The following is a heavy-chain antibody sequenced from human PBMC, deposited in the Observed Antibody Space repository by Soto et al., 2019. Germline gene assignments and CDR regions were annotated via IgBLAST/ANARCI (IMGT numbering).Heavy chain of an antibody. V-gene: IGHV1-69*13. D-gene: IGHD3-22*01. CDR3: ARAISAMIVEFDY. CDR2: IIPIFGTA. Sequence: SVKVSCKASGGTFSSYAISWVRQAPGQGLEWMGGIIPIFGTANYAQKFQGRVTITADESTSTAYMELSSLRSEDTAVYYCARAISAMIVEFDYWGQGTLVTVSS. J-gene: IGHJ4*02. CDR1: GGTFSSYA.